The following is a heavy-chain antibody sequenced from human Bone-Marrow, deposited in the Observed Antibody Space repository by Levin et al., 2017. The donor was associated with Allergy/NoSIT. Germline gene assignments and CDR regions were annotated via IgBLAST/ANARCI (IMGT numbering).Heavy chain of an antibody. J-gene: IGHJ3*02. D-gene: IGHD5-12*01. V-gene: IGHV3-30*02. CDR3: ARAATPREDYSGYDYDALDI. CDR2: IPFDGTDK. CDR1: GFTFSTFG. Sequence: PGGSLRLSCAASGFTFSTFGMHWVRQAPGKGLEWLASIPFDGTDKYYAESVKGRFTISGDNSKNTVSLHMDSLRADDSAVYYCARAATPREDYSGYDYDALDIWGQGTVVTVS.